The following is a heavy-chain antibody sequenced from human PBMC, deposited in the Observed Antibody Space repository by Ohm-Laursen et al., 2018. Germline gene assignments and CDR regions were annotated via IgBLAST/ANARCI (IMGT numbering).Heavy chain of an antibody. CDR3: ARVSYYYDSSGYLINYYGMDV. V-gene: IGHV1-8*01. CDR1: GYTFTSYD. J-gene: IGHJ6*02. CDR2: MNPNSGST. D-gene: IGHD3-22*01. Sequence: ASVKVSCKASGYTFTSYDINWVRQATGQGLEWMGWMNPNSGSTGYAQKFQGRVTMTRNTSISTAYMELSSLRSEDTAVYYCARVSYYYDSSGYLINYYGMDVWGQGTTVTVSS.